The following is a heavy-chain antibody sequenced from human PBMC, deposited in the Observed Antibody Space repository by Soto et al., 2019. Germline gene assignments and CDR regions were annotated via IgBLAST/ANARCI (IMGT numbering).Heavy chain of an antibody. CDR1: GGSFSPNY. CDR2: IYYGRTT. Sequence: PSEILSLTCTVSGGSFSPNYLSWIRQPPGKGLEWVGYIYYGRTTSYNPSLQSRVTISLETSKSQFSLRLTSVTAADTAVYYCARLGAYYQSLDPWGPGTLVTV. V-gene: IGHV4-59*08. CDR3: ARLGAYYQSLDP. J-gene: IGHJ5*02. D-gene: IGHD3-22*01.